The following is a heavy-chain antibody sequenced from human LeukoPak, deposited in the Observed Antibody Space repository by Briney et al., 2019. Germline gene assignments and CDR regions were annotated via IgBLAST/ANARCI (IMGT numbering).Heavy chain of an antibody. Sequence: GGSLRLSCATSGFTVSNKYMNWVRQAPGKGLEWVSVIYSGGSTYYADSVKGRFTISRDNSKNTLYLQMNSLRAEDTAVYYCARYIKDYYDSSGYYYSAFDIWGQGTMVTVSS. CDR3: ARYIKDYYDSSGYYYSAFDI. CDR2: IYSGGST. D-gene: IGHD3-22*01. V-gene: IGHV3-53*01. CDR1: GFTVSNKY. J-gene: IGHJ3*02.